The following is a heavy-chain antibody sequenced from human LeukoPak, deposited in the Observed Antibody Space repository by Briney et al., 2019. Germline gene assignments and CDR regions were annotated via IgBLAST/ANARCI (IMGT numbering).Heavy chain of an antibody. CDR3: ARGVVPAGAHYYYYMDV. CDR1: GGTFRGYY. D-gene: IGHD2-2*01. J-gene: IGHJ6*03. CDR2: IYYSGST. Sequence: PSETLSLTCAVSGGTFRGYYWSWIRQPPGKGLEWIGYIYYSGSTYYNPSLKSRVTISVDTSKNQFSLKLSSVTAADTAVYYCARGVVPAGAHYYYYMDVWGKGTTVTVSS. V-gene: IGHV4-31*11.